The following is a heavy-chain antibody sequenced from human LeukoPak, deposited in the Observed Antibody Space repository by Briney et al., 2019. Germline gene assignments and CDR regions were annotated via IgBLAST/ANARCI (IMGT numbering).Heavy chain of an antibody. CDR2: VHGDGNNI. Sequence: GGSLRLSCAASGFPFSSYAMSWVRQAPGKGLVWVSRVHGDGNNIGYADSVKGRFTIFRDNAKNTLYLQMNSLRPDDTAVYYCARARVGDPTDYWGQGTLVTVSS. D-gene: IGHD1-26*01. J-gene: IGHJ4*02. CDR1: GFPFSSYA. V-gene: IGHV3-74*01. CDR3: ARARVGDPTDY.